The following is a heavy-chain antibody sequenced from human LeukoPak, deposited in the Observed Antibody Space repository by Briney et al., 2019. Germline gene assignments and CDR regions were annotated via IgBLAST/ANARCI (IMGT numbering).Heavy chain of an antibody. CDR1: GYTFTGYY. V-gene: IGHV1-2*02. Sequence: ASVKVSCKASGYTFTGYYMHWVRQAPGQGLEWMGWINPNSGGTNYAQKFQGRVTMTRDTSISTAYMELSRLRSDDTTVYYCARETGPMYYYDSSGYPRSFDYWGQGTLLTVSS. CDR2: INPNSGGT. J-gene: IGHJ4*02. CDR3: ARETGPMYYYDSSGYPRSFDY. D-gene: IGHD3-22*01.